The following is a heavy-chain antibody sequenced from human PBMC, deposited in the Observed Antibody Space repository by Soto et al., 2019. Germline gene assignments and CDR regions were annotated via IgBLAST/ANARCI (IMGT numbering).Heavy chain of an antibody. CDR1: GFKFGDYA. Sequence: GGSLRLSCAASGFKFGDYAMTWVRQAPGKGLEWVGFIRNNGYGGTANYAASVKGGFTISRDDSKTIAYLQMNSLKTEDTAVYYCIRGSFGYYGPWGQGTLVTVSS. J-gene: IGHJ5*02. D-gene: IGHD3-22*01. V-gene: IGHV3-49*04. CDR2: IRNNGYGGTA. CDR3: IRGSFGYYGP.